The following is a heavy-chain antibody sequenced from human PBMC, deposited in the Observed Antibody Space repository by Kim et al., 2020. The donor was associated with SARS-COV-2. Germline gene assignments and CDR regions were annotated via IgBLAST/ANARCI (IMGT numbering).Heavy chain of an antibody. J-gene: IGHJ6*02. CDR1: GFTFDDYA. V-gene: IGHV3-9*01. D-gene: IGHD3-22*01. Sequence: GGSLRLSCAASGFTFDDYAMHWVRQAPGKGLEWVSGISWNSGSIGYADSVKGRFTISRDNAKNSLYLQMNSLRAEDTALYYCAKDDSSGYAYYGMDVWG. CDR3: AKDDSSGYAYYGMDV. CDR2: ISWNSGSI.